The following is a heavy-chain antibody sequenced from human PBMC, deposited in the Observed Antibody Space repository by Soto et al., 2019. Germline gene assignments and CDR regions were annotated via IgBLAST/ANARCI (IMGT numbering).Heavy chain of an antibody. J-gene: IGHJ3*02. D-gene: IGHD2-2*01. V-gene: IGHV3-15*01. CDR2: IKTKTDGGTT. Sequence: GGSLRLSCAASGFTFNDAWMTWVRQAPGKGLEWVGRIKTKTDGGTTDYAAPVKGRFTISRDDSKDTVYLQMNSLKIEDTGVYYCTTERCTGTNCYVKNAFDSWGQGTMVTVSS. CDR1: GFTFNDAW. CDR3: TTERCTGTNCYVKNAFDS.